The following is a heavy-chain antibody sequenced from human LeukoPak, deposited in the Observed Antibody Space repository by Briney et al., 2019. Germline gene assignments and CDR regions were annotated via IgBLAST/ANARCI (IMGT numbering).Heavy chain of an antibody. J-gene: IGHJ4*02. CDR1: GFTFSSYE. D-gene: IGHD5-18*01. CDR3: ARANGYSYGWYFDY. V-gene: IGHV3-48*03. Sequence: GGSLRLSCAASGFTFSSYEMNWVRQAPGKGLEWVSYISGSGSTIYYADSVKGRFTISRDNAKKSLYLQMNSLRAEDTAVYYCARANGYSYGWYFDYWGQGTLVTVSS. CDR2: ISGSGSTI.